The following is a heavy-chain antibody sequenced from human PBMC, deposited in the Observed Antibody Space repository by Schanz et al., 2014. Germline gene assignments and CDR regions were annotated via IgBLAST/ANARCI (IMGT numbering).Heavy chain of an antibody. Sequence: EVHLVESGGGLVQPGGSLRLSCAASGFTFDKYAMHWVRQAPGKGLEWVANIKEDGSVKDYVDSVKGRFTISRDNAKNSLFLQMNSLRPEDTAVYYCARGRVLESWGQGTLVTVSS. D-gene: IGHD1-1*01. J-gene: IGHJ5*02. CDR1: GFTFDKYA. CDR3: ARGRVLES. CDR2: IKEDGSVK. V-gene: IGHV3-7*01.